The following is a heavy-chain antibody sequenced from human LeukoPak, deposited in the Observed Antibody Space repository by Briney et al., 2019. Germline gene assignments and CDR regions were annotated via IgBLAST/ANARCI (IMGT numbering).Heavy chain of an antibody. J-gene: IGHJ4*02. Sequence: PSETLSPTCTVSGGSISSYYWSWIRQPPGKGLEWIGSIYYSGSTNYSPSLKSRISMSVDTSKNQFSLKLSSVTAADTAVYYCARGLNRGYIYGSIFDYWGQGTLVSVSS. D-gene: IGHD5-18*01. CDR3: ARGLNRGYIYGSIFDY. V-gene: IGHV4-59*01. CDR1: GGSISSYY. CDR2: IYYSGST.